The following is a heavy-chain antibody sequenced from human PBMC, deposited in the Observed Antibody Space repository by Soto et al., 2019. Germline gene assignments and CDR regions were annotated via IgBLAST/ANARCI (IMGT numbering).Heavy chain of an antibody. CDR2: ISSNGGST. D-gene: IGHD2-15*01. V-gene: IGHV3-64*01. Sequence: GGSLRLSCAASGFTLSSYGMHWVRQAPGKGLEYVTAISSNGGSTYYGNSVKGRFTISRDNSKNTLYLQMGSLRAEDMAVYYCARVVVAATLYGDYYYYMDVWGKGTTVTVSS. J-gene: IGHJ6*03. CDR1: GFTLSSYG. CDR3: ARVVVAATLYGDYYYYMDV.